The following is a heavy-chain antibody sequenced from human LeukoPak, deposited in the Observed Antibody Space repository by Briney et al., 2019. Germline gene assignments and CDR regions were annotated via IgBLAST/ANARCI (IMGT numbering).Heavy chain of an antibody. Sequence: GGSLRLSCAASEFSVGSNYMTWVRQAPGKGLEWVSLIYSGGSTYYADSVKGRFTISRDNSKDTLYLQMNSLRSEDTAVYYCAADGQWAIQGYFDYWGQGTLVTVSS. CDR1: EFSVGSNY. V-gene: IGHV3-66*01. CDR2: IYSGGST. CDR3: AADGQWAIQGYFDY. D-gene: IGHD5-18*01. J-gene: IGHJ4*02.